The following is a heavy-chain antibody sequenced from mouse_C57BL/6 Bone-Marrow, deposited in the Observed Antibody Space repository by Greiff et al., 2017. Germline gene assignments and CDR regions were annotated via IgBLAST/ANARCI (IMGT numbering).Heavy chain of an antibody. CDR3: ARSDYYGSSHYFDY. Sequence: VQLVESGPGLVAPSQSLSITCTVSGFSLTSYAISWVRQPPGKGLEWLGVIWTGGGTNYNSALKSRLSISKDNSKSQVFLKMNSLQTDDTARYYCARSDYYGSSHYFDYWGQGTTLTVSS. V-gene: IGHV2-9-1*01. CDR2: IWTGGGT. D-gene: IGHD1-1*01. J-gene: IGHJ2*01. CDR1: GFSLTSYA.